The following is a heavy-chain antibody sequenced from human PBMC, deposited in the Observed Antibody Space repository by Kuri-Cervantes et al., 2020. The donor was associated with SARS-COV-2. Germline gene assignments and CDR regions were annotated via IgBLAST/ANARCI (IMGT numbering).Heavy chain of an antibody. Sequence: SGPTLVKPTQTLTLTCTFSGFSLNTSGMCVSWIRQPPGKALEWLARIDWDDDKYYNTFLQTRLSIAKDTSKNQVVLTMTNMDPVDTATYYCARIQATTVIADYWSQGTLVTVSS. CDR2: IDWDDDK. CDR1: GFSLNTSGMC. J-gene: IGHJ4*02. D-gene: IGHD4-11*01. CDR3: ARIQATTVIADY. V-gene: IGHV2-70*11.